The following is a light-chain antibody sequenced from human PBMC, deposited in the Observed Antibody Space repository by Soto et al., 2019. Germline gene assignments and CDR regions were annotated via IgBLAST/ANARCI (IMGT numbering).Light chain of an antibody. CDR2: YDA. J-gene: IGLJ2*01. Sequence: SYELTQPPSVSVAPGKTATITCGGDNIGTKSVHWYRQRPGQAPVLVIYYDADRPSGIPDRLSGSKSEQTATLSISRVEAGDEADYYCQVWDSGSDHVVFGGGTKLTVL. CDR3: QVWDSGSDHVV. V-gene: IGLV3-21*04. CDR1: NIGTKS.